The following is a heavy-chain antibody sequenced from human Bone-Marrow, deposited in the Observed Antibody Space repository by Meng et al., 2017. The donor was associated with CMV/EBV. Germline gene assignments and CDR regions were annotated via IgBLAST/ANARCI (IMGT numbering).Heavy chain of an antibody. Sequence: GESLKISCAASGFTFSSYEMNWVRQAPGKGLEWVSYISSSGSTIYYADSVKGRFTISRDNAKNSLYLQMNSLRAEDTAVYYCAREYCSSTSCNYLFAFYYYGMDVWGQGPTVTGSS. CDR3: AREYCSSTSCNYLFAFYYYGMDV. CDR1: GFTFSSYE. D-gene: IGHD2-2*01. CDR2: ISSSGSTI. J-gene: IGHJ6*01. V-gene: IGHV3-48*03.